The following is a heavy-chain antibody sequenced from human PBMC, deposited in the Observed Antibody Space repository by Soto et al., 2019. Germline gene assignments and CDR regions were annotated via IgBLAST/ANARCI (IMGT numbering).Heavy chain of an antibody. CDR2: ISSSSSYI. Sequence: GGSLRLSCAASGFTFSSYSMNWVRQAPGKGLEWVSSISSSSSYIYYADSVKGRFTISRDNAKNSLYLQMNSLRAEDTAVYYCARSITIFGVVISYCFDFWGQGTLVTVSS. J-gene: IGHJ4*02. CDR3: ARSITIFGVVISYCFDF. V-gene: IGHV3-21*01. D-gene: IGHD3-3*01. CDR1: GFTFSSYS.